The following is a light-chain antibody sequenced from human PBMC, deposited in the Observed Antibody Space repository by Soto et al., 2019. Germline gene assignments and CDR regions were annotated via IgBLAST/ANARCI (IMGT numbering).Light chain of an antibody. CDR2: EVS. Sequence: QSALTQPASVSGSPGQSITISCTGTSSDVGGYNYVSWYQQHPGKAPKLMIYEVSTRPSGVSNRFSGSKSGNTASLTSSGLQAEDEADYYCSSYTSSSTPRYVFGTGTKLTVL. J-gene: IGLJ1*01. CDR3: SSYTSSSTPRYV. V-gene: IGLV2-14*01. CDR1: SSDVGGYNY.